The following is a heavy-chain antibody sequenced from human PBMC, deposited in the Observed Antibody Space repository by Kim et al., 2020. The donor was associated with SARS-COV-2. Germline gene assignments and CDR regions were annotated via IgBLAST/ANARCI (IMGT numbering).Heavy chain of an antibody. CDR1: GFTFSSYW. Sequence: GGSLRLSCAASGFTFSSYWMGWVRQAPGKGLEWVANIKQDGSEKYYVDSVKGRFTISRDNAKNSLYLQMNSLRAEDTAVYYCARGLPVTPGYYFDYWGQGTLVTVSS. D-gene: IGHD4-4*01. CDR3: ARGLPVTPGYYFDY. CDR2: IKQDGSEK. J-gene: IGHJ4*02. V-gene: IGHV3-7*01.